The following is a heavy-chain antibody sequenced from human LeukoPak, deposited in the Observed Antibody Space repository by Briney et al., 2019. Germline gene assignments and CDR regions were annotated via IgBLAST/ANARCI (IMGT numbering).Heavy chain of an antibody. Sequence: KPGRSLRLSCAASGFTFSNYGMHWVRQAPGKGLEWIGIISPGDSDTRYSPSFQGQVTISADKSICTAYLQWSSLKASDTAMYYCARRGDSYGRFDYWGQGILVTVSS. CDR3: ARRGDSYGRFDY. V-gene: IGHV5-51*01. CDR1: GFTFSNYG. J-gene: IGHJ4*02. D-gene: IGHD5-18*01. CDR2: ISPGDSDT.